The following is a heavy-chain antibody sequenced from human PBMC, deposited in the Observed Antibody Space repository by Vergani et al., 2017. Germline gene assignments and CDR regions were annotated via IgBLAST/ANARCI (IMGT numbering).Heavy chain of an antibody. V-gene: IGHV1-8*01. CDR3: AREQWLPIDYFDY. CDR2: MNPNSGNT. Sequence: QVQLAQSGAEVKKPGASVKVFCKAAGYTFTSYDINWVRQATGQGLEWMGWMNPNSGNTGYAQKFQGRVTMTTDTSTSTAYMELRSLRSDDTAVYYCAREQWLPIDYFDYWGQGTLVTVSS. D-gene: IGHD6-19*01. J-gene: IGHJ4*02. CDR1: GYTFTSYD.